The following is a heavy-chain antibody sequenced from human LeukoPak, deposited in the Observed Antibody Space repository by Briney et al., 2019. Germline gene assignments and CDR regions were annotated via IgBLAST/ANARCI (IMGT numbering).Heavy chain of an antibody. CDR1: GFTFSSYA. V-gene: IGHV3-64*02. CDR2: ISSNGGST. J-gene: IGHJ3*02. D-gene: IGHD6-19*01. Sequence: PGGSLRLSCAASGFTFSSYAMHWVRQAPGKGLEYVSAISSNGGSTYYADSVKGRFTISRDNSKNTLYLQMGSLRAEDMAVYYCARVLGGWFRAAFDIWGQETMVTVSS. CDR3: ARVLGGWFRAAFDI.